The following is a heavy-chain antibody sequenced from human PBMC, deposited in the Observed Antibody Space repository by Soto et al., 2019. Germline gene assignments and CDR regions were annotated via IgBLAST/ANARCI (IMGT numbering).Heavy chain of an antibody. CDR2: IYYSGST. CDR3: AREAAAGTASYYFDY. Sequence: PSETLSLTCTVSGGSISSGGYYWSWIRQHPGKGLEWIGYIYYSGSTYYNPSLKSRVTISVDTSKNQFSLKLSSVTAADTAVYYCAREAAAGTASYYFDYWGQGTLVTVSS. V-gene: IGHV4-31*03. CDR1: GGSISSGGYY. J-gene: IGHJ4*02. D-gene: IGHD6-13*01.